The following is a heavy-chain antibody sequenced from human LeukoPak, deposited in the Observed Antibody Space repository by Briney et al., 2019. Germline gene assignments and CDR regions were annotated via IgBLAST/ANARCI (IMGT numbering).Heavy chain of an antibody. CDR3: ARATRADYTNYRAGWFDP. V-gene: IGHV3-53*01. Sequence: GGSLRLSCAASGFTVSTNYMTGVRQAPGKGVEWGSVIYSGGTTYYADSVKGRFTISRDTSNNTLFLQMNSLRAEDTAVYYCARATRADYTNYRAGWFDPWGQGTQVSVSS. J-gene: IGHJ5*02. CDR1: GFTVSTNY. CDR2: IYSGGTT. D-gene: IGHD4-11*01.